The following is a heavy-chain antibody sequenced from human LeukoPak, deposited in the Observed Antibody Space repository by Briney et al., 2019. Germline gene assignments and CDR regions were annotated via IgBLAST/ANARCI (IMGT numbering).Heavy chain of an antibody. CDR2: ISNSSRYK. CDR1: GFTFNSYP. D-gene: IGHD2-15*01. CDR3: AKSGGVVPALERGVANWFDP. J-gene: IGHJ5*02. V-gene: IGHV3-21*01. Sequence: GGSLRLSCAASGFTFNSYPMNWVRQAPGKGLKGGSSISNSSRYKFYADPVRGRFTISRDTDKNSVYLQMNSLQAEDMAVYYGAKSGGVVPALERGVANWFDPWGQGTLVTVSS.